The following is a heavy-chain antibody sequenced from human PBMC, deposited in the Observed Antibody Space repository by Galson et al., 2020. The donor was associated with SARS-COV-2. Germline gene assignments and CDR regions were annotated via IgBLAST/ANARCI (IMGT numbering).Heavy chain of an antibody. V-gene: IGHV1-2*02. CDR1: GYTFTGYY. D-gene: IGHD2-15*01. CDR2: INPNRGGT. CDR3: ARVGYSCSGGSCYCYYGMDV. J-gene: IGHJ6*02. Sequence: ASVQVSCKASGYTFTGYYMHSVRQAPAQGLECMGWINPNRGGTHYAHKFQGRVTLPRDTSISTAYMELSRLRSDDTAVYYCARVGYSCSGGSCYCYYGMDVWGQGTTVTVSS.